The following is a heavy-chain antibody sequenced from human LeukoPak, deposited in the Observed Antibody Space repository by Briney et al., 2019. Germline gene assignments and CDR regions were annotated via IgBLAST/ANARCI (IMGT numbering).Heavy chain of an antibody. CDR3: AKGPGYSSSWYSFEY. V-gene: IGHV4-4*07. CDR1: GGSISSYY. Sequence: PSETLSLTCTVSGGSISSYYGSWIRQAAGKGLEWIGRIYSSGSINYNPSLKSRVTMSADTSKNQFSLKLSSVTAADTAVYYCAKGPGYSSSWYSFEYWGQGILVTVSS. J-gene: IGHJ4*02. CDR2: IYSSGSI. D-gene: IGHD6-13*01.